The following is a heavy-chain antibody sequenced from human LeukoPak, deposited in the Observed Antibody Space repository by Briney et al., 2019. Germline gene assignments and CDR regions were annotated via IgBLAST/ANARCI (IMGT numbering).Heavy chain of an antibody. J-gene: IGHJ6*02. CDR1: GGSISSYY. CDR2: IYYSGST. D-gene: IGHD6-19*01. Sequence: SETLSLTCTVSGGSISSYYWSWIRQPPGKGLEWIGYIYYSGSTNYNPSLKSRVTISVDTSKNQFSLKLSSVTAADTAVYYCARTTPKIAVAGFWNYYYGMDVWGQGTTVTVSS. CDR3: ARTTPKIAVAGFWNYYYGMDV. V-gene: IGHV4-59*08.